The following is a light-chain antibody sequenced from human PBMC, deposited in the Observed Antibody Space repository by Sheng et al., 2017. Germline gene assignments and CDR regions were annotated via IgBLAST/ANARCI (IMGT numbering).Light chain of an antibody. CDR3: QHYGTSPGTT. J-gene: IGKJ4*01. CDR1: QTVTSKY. Sequence: EIVLTQSPGTLSLSPGERATLSCRASQTVTSKYLAWYQQIPGQAPRLLIYGASSRATGIPDRFSGSGSGTDFTLTISRLEADDFAVYYCQHYGTSPGTTFGGGTRVEI. CDR2: GAS. V-gene: IGKV3-20*01.